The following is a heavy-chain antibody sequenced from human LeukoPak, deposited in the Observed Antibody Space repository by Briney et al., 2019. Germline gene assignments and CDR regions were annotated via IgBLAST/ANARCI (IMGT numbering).Heavy chain of an antibody. V-gene: IGHV3-23*01. D-gene: IGHD3-10*01. CDR2: ISGSGGST. CDR3: ANLGWFGEIPLDY. J-gene: IGHJ4*02. Sequence: GGSLRLSCAASGFTFSSYAMSWVRQAPGKGLEWVSAISGSGGSTYYADSVKGRFTISRDNSKNTLYLQMNSLRAEDTAVYYCANLGWFGEIPLDYWGQGTLVTVSS. CDR1: GFTFSSYA.